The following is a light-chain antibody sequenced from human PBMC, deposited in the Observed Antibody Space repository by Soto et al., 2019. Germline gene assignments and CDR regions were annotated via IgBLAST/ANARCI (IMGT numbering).Light chain of an antibody. CDR3: QQYYSTPYT. V-gene: IGKV4-1*01. CDR1: QSVLYSSNSKNY. CDR2: WAS. J-gene: IGKJ2*01. Sequence: DIVMTQSPDSLAVSLGERATINCMSSQSVLYSSNSKNYLAWYQQKPGQPPKLLIYWASTRESGVPDRFSGSGSGTEFTLTISSLQAEDVAVYYCQQYYSTPYTFGQGTKPEIK.